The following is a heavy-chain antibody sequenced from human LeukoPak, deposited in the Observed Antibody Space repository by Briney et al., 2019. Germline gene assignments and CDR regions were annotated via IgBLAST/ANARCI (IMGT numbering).Heavy chain of an antibody. CDR1: GFTVSSNY. D-gene: IGHD6-19*01. V-gene: IGHV3-53*01. CDR2: IYSDDSS. J-gene: IGHJ1*01. CDR3: ARDPSRGWYPKYFQQ. Sequence: PGGSLRLSCAASGFTVSSNYMSWVRQAPGKGLDCVSVIYSDDSSYYADSVKGRFAISRDNSKNTLYLQMSNLRAEDTAVYYCARDPSRGWYPKYFQQWGQGTLVTVSS.